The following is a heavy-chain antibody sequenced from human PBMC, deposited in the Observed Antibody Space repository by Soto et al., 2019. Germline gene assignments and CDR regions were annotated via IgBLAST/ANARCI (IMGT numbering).Heavy chain of an antibody. CDR3: ARGWEFLYGEPLFDY. CDR2: IYYSGST. J-gene: IGHJ4*02. D-gene: IGHD4-17*01. CDR1: GGSISSGDYY. Sequence: SETLSLTCTVSGGSISSGDYYWSWIRQPPGKGLEWIGYIYYSGSTYYNPSLKSRVTISVDTSKNQFSLKLSSVTAADTAVYYCARGWEFLYGEPLFDYWGQGTLVTVSS. V-gene: IGHV4-30-4*01.